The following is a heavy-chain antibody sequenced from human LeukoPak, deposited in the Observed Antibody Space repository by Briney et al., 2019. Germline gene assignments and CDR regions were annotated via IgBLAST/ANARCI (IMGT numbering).Heavy chain of an antibody. J-gene: IGHJ5*01. V-gene: IGHV4-30-2*01. CDR1: GGSISSVGYS. Sequence: PSETLSLTCAVSGGSISSVGYSWSWIRQPPGKGLEWIGYIYHSGSTYYNPSLKSRVTISVDRSKNQFSLKLSSVTAADTAVYYCARYSSSRYWSEDLRTREAWFDSWGQGTLVTVSS. CDR2: IYHSGST. D-gene: IGHD6-13*01. CDR3: ARYSSSRYWSEDLRTREAWFDS.